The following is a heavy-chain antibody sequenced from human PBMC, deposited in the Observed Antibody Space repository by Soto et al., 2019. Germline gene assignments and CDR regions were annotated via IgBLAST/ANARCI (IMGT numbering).Heavy chain of an antibody. D-gene: IGHD5-12*01. CDR2: ISYDGSNK. V-gene: IGHV3-30*18. Sequence: HPGGSLRLSCAASGFTFSSYGMHWVRQAPGKGLEWVAVISYDGSNKYYADSVKGRFTISRDNSKNTQYLQMNSLRAEDKAVYYRDKERGRYGGYGGVCDYWGQGTLANVSS. CDR3: DKERGRYGGYGGVCDY. CDR1: GFTFSSYG. J-gene: IGHJ4*02.